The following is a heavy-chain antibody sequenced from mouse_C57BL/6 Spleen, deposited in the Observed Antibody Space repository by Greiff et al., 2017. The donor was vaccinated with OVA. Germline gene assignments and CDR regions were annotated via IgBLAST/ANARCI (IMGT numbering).Heavy chain of an antibody. V-gene: IGHV2-9-1*01. CDR1: GFSLTSYA. CDR3: ARKNEGLSYAMDY. CDR2: IWTGGGT. J-gene: IGHJ4*01. Sequence: VQVVESGPGLVAPSQSLSITCTVSGFSLTSYAISWVRQPPGKCLEWLGVIWTGGGTNYNSALKSRLSISKDNSKSQVFLKMNSLQTDDTARYYCARKNEGLSYAMDYWGQGTSVTVSS. D-gene: IGHD3-1*01.